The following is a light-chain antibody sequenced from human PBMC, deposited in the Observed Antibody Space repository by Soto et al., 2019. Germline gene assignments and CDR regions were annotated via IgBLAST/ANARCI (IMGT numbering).Light chain of an antibody. V-gene: IGKV1-5*03. J-gene: IGKJ1*01. CDR1: QSISPW. Sequence: DIQMTQSPSTLSASVGDRVTITCRASQSISPWLAWYQQKPGKAPKLLIYKASSLESGVPSRFSGSGSGTEFTLTISSLQPDDFATYYCQQYNSYWTCGQGTKVEIK. CDR3: QQYNSYWT. CDR2: KAS.